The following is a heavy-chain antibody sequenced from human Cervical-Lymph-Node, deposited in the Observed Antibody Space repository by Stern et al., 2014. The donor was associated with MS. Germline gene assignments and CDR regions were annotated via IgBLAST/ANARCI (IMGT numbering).Heavy chain of an antibody. CDR1: GFSLSTSGMR. CDR2: IAWDDDK. Sequence: QVTLKESGPALVKPTQTLTLTCTFSGFSLSTSGMRVSWIRQPPGKALEWLARIAWDDDKFYSTSLKTRLTISKDTSKNQVVLTITNMDPVDTATYYCARSPPYYEFWNDYYYFDYWGQGTLVAVSS. J-gene: IGHJ4*02. V-gene: IGHV2-70*04. D-gene: IGHD3-3*01. CDR3: ARSPPYYEFWNDYYYFDY.